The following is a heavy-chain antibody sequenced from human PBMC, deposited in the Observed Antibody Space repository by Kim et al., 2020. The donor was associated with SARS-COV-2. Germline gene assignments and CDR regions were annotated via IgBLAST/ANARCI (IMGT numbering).Heavy chain of an antibody. CDR1: GFVFHNFW. CDR2: IRDDGTNQ. Sequence: GGSLRLSCAASGFVFHNFWMSWVRQAPGKGPEWVANIRDDGTNQYYSDSVKGRFTVSRDNARDSLYLHMSSLTPEDTGMYYCVRVIDFWGQGTLVTVSS. V-gene: IGHV3-7*01. J-gene: IGHJ4*02. CDR3: VRVIDF.